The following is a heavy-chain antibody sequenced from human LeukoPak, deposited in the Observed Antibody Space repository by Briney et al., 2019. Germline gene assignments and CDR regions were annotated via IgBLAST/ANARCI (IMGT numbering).Heavy chain of an antibody. V-gene: IGHV4-59*01. D-gene: IGHD1-26*01. J-gene: IGHJ3*02. CDR1: GGTISRYY. CDR2: IDYSGST. Sequence: SETLSLTCTVSGGTISRYYWSWIRQPPGKGLEWIAYIDYSGSTNYNPSLKSRLTISLDASKNQFSLKLSSVTAADTAVYYCARDRRRDLLHAFDIWGQGTMVTVS. CDR3: ARDRRRDLLHAFDI.